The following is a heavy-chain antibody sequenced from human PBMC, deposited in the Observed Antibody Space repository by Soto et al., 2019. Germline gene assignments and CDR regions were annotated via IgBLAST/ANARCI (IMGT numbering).Heavy chain of an antibody. CDR2: ISSTSSTK. Sequence: PGGSLRLSCAASGFTFSSHGMIWVRQAPGKXLEWVSYISSTSSTKSYADSVKGRLTISRDNAKNSLYLQMNSLRDEDTAVYYCARRITMVRGPYYYYGMDVWGQGTTVTVSS. J-gene: IGHJ6*02. CDR3: ARRITMVRGPYYYYGMDV. D-gene: IGHD3-10*01. CDR1: GFTFSSHG. V-gene: IGHV3-48*02.